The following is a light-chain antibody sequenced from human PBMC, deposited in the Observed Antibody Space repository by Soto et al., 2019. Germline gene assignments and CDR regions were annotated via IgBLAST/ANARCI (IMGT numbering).Light chain of an antibody. Sequence: IQLTQSPSSLSASVGDRVTITCRASQGISSYLAWYQQKPGKAPKLLIYDASTLQSGVTSRFSGSGSGTDFTLTISSLQPEDFATYYCQQLNSYPITFGQGTRLEIK. V-gene: IGKV1-9*01. CDR3: QQLNSYPIT. J-gene: IGKJ5*01. CDR1: QGISSY. CDR2: DAS.